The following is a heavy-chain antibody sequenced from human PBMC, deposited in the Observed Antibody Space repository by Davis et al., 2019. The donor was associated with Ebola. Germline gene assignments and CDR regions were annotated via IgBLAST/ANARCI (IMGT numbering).Heavy chain of an antibody. Sequence: MPSETLSLTCAVSGGSISGNTHSWSWVWQPPGKALEWIGYIYPSGSTYYNPSLQSRASISVDAAKNQVSLQLTSMTAADTAVYYCARALGTANDYWGQGTLVTVSS. V-gene: IGHV4-30-2*01. J-gene: IGHJ4*02. CDR2: IYPSGST. CDR1: GGSISGNTHS. CDR3: ARALGTANDY. D-gene: IGHD2-21*02.